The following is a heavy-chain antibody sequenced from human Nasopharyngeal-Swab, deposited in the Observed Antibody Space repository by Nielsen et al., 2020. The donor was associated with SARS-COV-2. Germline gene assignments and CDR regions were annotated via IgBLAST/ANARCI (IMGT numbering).Heavy chain of an antibody. CDR3: AKPASGSYFSDFDY. Sequence: GGSLRLSCAASRFTFSSYGMHWVSQAPGQGREWVAVISYDGYNKYYADSVKGRFTISRDNSKNTLYLQMNSLRAEDTAVYYCAKPASGSYFSDFDYWGQGTLVTVSS. V-gene: IGHV3-30*18. D-gene: IGHD1-26*01. J-gene: IGHJ4*02. CDR2: ISYDGYNK. CDR1: RFTFSSYG.